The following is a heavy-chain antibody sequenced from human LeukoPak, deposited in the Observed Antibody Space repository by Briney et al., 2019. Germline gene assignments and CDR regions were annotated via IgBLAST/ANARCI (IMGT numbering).Heavy chain of an antibody. D-gene: IGHD6-13*01. CDR2: ISSSCSTI. CDR1: GFTFSDYY. J-gene: IGHJ4*02. CDR3: ARVHDSTWYGSYFDC. Sequence: GGSLRLSCAASGFTFSDYYMSWIRQAPGKGLEGGSYISSSCSTIYYADAVKGRFTISRDNSKNSLYLQMNNLRAEHKAVYYCARVHDSTWYGSYFDCWGLGTLVTVSS. V-gene: IGHV3-11*01.